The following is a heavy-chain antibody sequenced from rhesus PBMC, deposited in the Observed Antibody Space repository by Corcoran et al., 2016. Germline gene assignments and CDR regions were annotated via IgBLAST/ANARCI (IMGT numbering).Heavy chain of an antibody. CDR1: GGSISSNY. V-gene: IGHV4S11*01. CDR3: ARYSRYRFDG. Sequence: QVQLQESGTGLVKPLETLSLTCAVSGGSISSNYWSWIRQAPGKGLEWIGSIYGSCSITQYNPPLHRRVTLSVDTSKTQLSLKLGSVTASDPAVYYFARYSRYRFDGWGPGVLVTVSS. J-gene: IGHJ5-1*01. D-gene: IGHD5-24*01. CDR2: IYGSCSIT.